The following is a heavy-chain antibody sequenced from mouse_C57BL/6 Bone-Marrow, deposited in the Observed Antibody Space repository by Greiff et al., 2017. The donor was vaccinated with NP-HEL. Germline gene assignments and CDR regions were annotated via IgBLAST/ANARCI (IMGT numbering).Heavy chain of an antibody. J-gene: IGHJ4*01. CDR3: ARYWCYYGSYAMDY. D-gene: IGHD1-1*01. V-gene: IGHV7-3*01. CDR1: GFTFTDYY. CDR2: IRNKANGYTT. Sequence: EVQLVESGGGLVQPGGSLSLSCAASGFTFTDYYMSWVRQPPGKALEWLGFIRNKANGYTTEYSASVKGRFTISRDNSQSILYLQMNALRAEDSATYYCARYWCYYGSYAMDYWGQGTSVTVSS.